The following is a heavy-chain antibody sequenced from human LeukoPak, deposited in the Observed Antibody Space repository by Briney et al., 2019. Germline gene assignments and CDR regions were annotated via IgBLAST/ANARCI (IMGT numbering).Heavy chain of an antibody. J-gene: IGHJ3*02. D-gene: IGHD6-13*01. Sequence: ASVKVSCKASGYTFTSYYMHWVRQAPGQGLEWMGIINPSGGSTSYAQKFQGRVTMTRDMSTSTVYMELSSLRSEDTAVYYCATNAGYSSTRSSAFDIWGQGTMVTVSS. CDR1: GYTFTSYY. V-gene: IGHV1-46*01. CDR2: INPSGGST. CDR3: ATNAGYSSTRSSAFDI.